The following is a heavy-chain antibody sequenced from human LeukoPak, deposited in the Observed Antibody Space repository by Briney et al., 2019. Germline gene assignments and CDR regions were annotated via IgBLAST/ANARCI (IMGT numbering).Heavy chain of an antibody. D-gene: IGHD6-19*01. Sequence: GGSLRLSCAASGFTLSSYAMSWVRQAPGKGLEWVSAISGSGGSTYYADSVKGRFTISRDNSKNTLYLQMNSLRAEDTAVYYCAKDGVSSGWYYFDYWGQGTLVTVSS. CDR2: ISGSGGST. J-gene: IGHJ4*02. CDR3: AKDGVSSGWYYFDY. V-gene: IGHV3-23*01. CDR1: GFTLSSYA.